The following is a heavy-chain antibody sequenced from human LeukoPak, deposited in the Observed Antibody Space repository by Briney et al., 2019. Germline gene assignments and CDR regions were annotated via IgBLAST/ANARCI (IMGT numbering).Heavy chain of an antibody. J-gene: IGHJ4*02. Sequence: VASVKVSCKASGYTFTSYDINWVRQATGQGLEWMGWMNPNSGNTGYAQKFQGRVTMTMNTFINTAYMELSSLRSEDTAVYYCARVYGDAPDWGQGTLVTVSS. D-gene: IGHD4-17*01. CDR1: GYTFTSYD. CDR3: ARVYGDAPD. V-gene: IGHV1-8*01. CDR2: MNPNSGNT.